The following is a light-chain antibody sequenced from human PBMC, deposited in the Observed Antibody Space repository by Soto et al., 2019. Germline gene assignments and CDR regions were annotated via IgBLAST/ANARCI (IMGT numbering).Light chain of an antibody. J-gene: IGKJ1*01. CDR3: QQRSNWPPT. V-gene: IGKV3-15*01. Sequence: EIVMTQSPATLSVSPGERATLSCRASQSVSSNLAWYQQKPGQAPRLLIYSASTWTSGIPSRFSGSGSGTEFTLTISSLQPEDFAAYYCQQRSNWPPTFGQGTKVDIK. CDR2: SAS. CDR1: QSVSSN.